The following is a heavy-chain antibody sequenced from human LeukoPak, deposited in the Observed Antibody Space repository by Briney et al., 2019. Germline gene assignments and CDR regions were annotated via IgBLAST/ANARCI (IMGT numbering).Heavy chain of an antibody. CDR1: GGTFSSYA. CDR3: ARDRDSSSWPDYYYYGMDV. Sequence: AASVTVSCKASGGTFSSYAISWVRQAPGQGLEWMGGIIPIFGTANYAQKFQGRVTITADESTSTAYMELSSLRSEDTAVYYCARDRDSSSWPDYYYYGMDVWGKGTTVTVSS. D-gene: IGHD6-13*01. CDR2: IIPIFGTA. V-gene: IGHV1-69*13. J-gene: IGHJ6*04.